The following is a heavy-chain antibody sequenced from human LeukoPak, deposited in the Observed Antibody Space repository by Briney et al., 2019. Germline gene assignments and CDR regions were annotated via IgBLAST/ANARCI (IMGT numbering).Heavy chain of an antibody. CDR1: GFTFSSYA. Sequence: GGSLRLSCAASGFTFSSYAMHWVRQAPGKGLEWVAVISYDGSNKYYADSVKGRFTISRDNSKNTLYLQMNSLRAEDTAVYYCARVVAAAVIDYWGQGTLVAVSS. J-gene: IGHJ4*02. CDR3: ARVVAAAVIDY. V-gene: IGHV3-30-3*01. CDR2: ISYDGSNK. D-gene: IGHD2-15*01.